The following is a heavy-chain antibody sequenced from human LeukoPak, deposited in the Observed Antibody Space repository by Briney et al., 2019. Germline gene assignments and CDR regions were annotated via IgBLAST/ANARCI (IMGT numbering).Heavy chain of an antibody. D-gene: IGHD3-16*01. Sequence: GGSLRLSCAASGFTFTTYPMNWVRQAPGHELKWVATFASDGFMAHYAVSLKGGIVISRDNSQQTIYLQMNSLRADDTAVYYCAKDLFLFVGDTRGQGTLVTVSS. V-gene: IGHV3-23*01. CDR3: AKDLFLFVGDT. CDR1: GFTFTTYP. CDR2: FASDGFMA. J-gene: IGHJ5*02.